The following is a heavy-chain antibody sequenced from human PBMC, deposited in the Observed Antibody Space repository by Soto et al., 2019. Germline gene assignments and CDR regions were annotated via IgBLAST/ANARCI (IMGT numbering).Heavy chain of an antibody. V-gene: IGHV3-30*18. D-gene: IGHD3-9*01. CDR1: GFTFSSYG. CDR3: AKDGGYYDILTGYYD. J-gene: IGHJ4*02. CDR2: ISYDGSNK. Sequence: VGSLRLSCAASGFTFSSYGMHWVRQAPGKGLEWVAVISYDGSNKYYADSVKGRFTISRDNSKNTLYLQMNSLRAEDTAVYYCAKDGGYYDILTGYYDWGQGTLVTVSS.